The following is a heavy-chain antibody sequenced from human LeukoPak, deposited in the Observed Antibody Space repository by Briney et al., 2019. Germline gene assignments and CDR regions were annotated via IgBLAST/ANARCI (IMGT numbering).Heavy chain of an antibody. D-gene: IGHD2-2*01. Sequence: ASVKVSCKASGYTFTGYYMHWVRQAPGLGLEWMGWISPNSGGTNYAQKFQGRVTMTRDTSINTAYMELGRLTSDDTAVYFCARESGCDTTNCLAPADWFDPWGQGTLVTVSS. V-gene: IGHV1-2*02. CDR3: ARESGCDTTNCLAPADWFDP. CDR2: ISPNSGGT. J-gene: IGHJ5*02. CDR1: GYTFTGYY.